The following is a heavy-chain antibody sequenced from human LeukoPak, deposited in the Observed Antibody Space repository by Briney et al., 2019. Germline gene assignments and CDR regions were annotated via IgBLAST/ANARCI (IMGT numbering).Heavy chain of an antibody. J-gene: IGHJ4*02. CDR1: GGSISSYY. V-gene: IGHV4-59*01. Sequence: SETLPLTCTASGGSISSYYWSWIRQPPGKGLEWIGYIYYSGSTNYNPSLKSRVTISVDTSKNQFSLKLSSVTAADTAVYYCASSLWQLWAFGYWGQGTLVTVSS. CDR3: ASSLWQLWAFGY. CDR2: IYYSGST. D-gene: IGHD5-18*01.